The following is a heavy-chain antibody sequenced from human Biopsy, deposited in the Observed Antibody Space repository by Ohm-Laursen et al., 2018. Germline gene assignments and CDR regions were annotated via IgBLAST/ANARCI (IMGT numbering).Heavy chain of an antibody. CDR2: INAKTGDT. D-gene: IGHD6-19*01. V-gene: IGHV1-2*02. CDR1: GYTFTGYH. CDR3: ALQSVAQMKNFDY. Sequence: VSSVKVSCKASGYTFTGYHVHWVRQAPGQGLEWMGWINAKTGDTNYAQKFQGNITMTKNTSMSTAYMEMSRLRSDDTAVYYCALQSVAQMKNFDYWGQGTLVTVSS. J-gene: IGHJ4*02.